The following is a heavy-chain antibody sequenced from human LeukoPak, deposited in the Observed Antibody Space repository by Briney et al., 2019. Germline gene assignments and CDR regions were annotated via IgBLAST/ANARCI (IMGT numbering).Heavy chain of an antibody. CDR1: GFTFNNDE. J-gene: IGHJ3*01. CDR3: AREGRMGTADAFDV. V-gene: IGHV3-13*01. D-gene: IGHD1-14*01. Sequence: GGSLRLSCAASGFTFNNDEMHWVRQTAGKGLEWVSAVGIAADTFYAGSVKGRFSISRDNAESSLFLQMNSLRAGDTAVYYCAREGRMGTADAFDVWGQGTMVTVSS. CDR2: VGIAADT.